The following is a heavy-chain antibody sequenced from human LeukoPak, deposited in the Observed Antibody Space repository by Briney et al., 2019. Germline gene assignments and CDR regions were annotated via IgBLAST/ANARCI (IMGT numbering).Heavy chain of an antibody. Sequence: ASVKVSCKASGYTFTSYAMHWVRLAPGERLEWMGWINAGNGNTKYSQEFQGRVTITRDTSASTAYMELSSLRSEDMAVYYCARDPSIDAFDIWGQGTMVTVSS. CDR2: INAGNGNT. J-gene: IGHJ3*02. CDR1: GYTFTSYA. CDR3: ARDPSIDAFDI. V-gene: IGHV1-3*03.